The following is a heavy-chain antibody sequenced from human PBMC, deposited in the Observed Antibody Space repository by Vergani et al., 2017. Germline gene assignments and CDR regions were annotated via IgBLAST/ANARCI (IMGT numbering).Heavy chain of an antibody. CDR2: IKSDGSIT. CDR3: ARYSSNTYDAFDI. CDR1: GFSFNSYW. V-gene: IGHV3-74*02. J-gene: IGHJ3*02. Sequence: EVQLVESGGGLVKPGGSLRLSCSASGFSFNSYWMHWVRQVPGKGLLWVSRIKSDGSITAYADSVKGRFTISRDNAQNTLYLQMNSLRVEDTGVYYCARYSSNTYDAFDIWGQGTMVTVSS. D-gene: IGHD6-13*01.